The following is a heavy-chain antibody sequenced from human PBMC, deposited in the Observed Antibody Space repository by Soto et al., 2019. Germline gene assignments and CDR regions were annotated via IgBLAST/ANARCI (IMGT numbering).Heavy chain of an antibody. CDR2: ISAYNGNT. D-gene: IGHD1-1*01. CDR3: ARNQRLFDY. CDR1: DYTFNTYG. V-gene: IGHV1-18*01. Sequence: QVQLVQSGAEVKKPGASVKVSCKASDYTFNTYGISWVRQAPGQGLEWMGWISAYNGNTNYAQKLQGRITMTTDTATSTAYMELRGLRSDDTAIYYCARNQRLFDYWGQGTLVTVSS. J-gene: IGHJ4*02.